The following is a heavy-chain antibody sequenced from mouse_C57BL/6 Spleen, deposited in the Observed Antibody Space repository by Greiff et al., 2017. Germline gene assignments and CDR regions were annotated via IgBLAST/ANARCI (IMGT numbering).Heavy chain of an antibody. D-gene: IGHD1-1*01. Sequence: EVQLVESGPGLVQPSQSLSLTCSVTGYSITSGYYWNWIRQFPGNKLEWMGYISYDGSNNYNPSLKNRITITRNTTKNQFVLKLNSVATEDTATNYCASLITTEVARGYFDYGGQGTTLTVSS. CDR3: ASLITTEVARGYFDY. V-gene: IGHV3-6*01. J-gene: IGHJ2*01. CDR2: ISYDGSN. CDR1: GYSITSGYY.